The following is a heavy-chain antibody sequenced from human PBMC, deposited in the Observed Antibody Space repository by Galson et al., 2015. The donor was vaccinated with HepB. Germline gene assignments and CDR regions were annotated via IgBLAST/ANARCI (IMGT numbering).Heavy chain of an antibody. J-gene: IGHJ6*02. V-gene: IGHV3-7*05. CDR2: IKEDGSEK. D-gene: IGHD3-10*01. CDR1: EFILSMYW. CDR3: ARVKRGEWYSFYYYGMDV. Sequence: SLRPSCAASEFILSMYWMHWVRQAPGKGLEWVANIKEDGSEKNYVDSVKGRFTIARDNAKNSLYLQMNSLRAEDTAVYYCARVKRGEWYSFYYYGMDVWGRGTTVTVSS.